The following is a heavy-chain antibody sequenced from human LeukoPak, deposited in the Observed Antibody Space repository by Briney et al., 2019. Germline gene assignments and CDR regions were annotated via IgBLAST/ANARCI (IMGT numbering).Heavy chain of an antibody. CDR3: ARKGGQFPFDY. J-gene: IGHJ4*02. CDR2: IYYSGST. CDR1: GGSISSSSYY. D-gene: IGHD6-19*01. Sequence: PSETLSLTRTVSGGSISSSSYYWGWIRQPPGKGLEWIGSIYYSGSTYYNPSLKSRVTISVDTSKNQFSLKLSSVTAADTAVYYCARKGGQFPFDYWGQGTLVTVSS. V-gene: IGHV4-39*07.